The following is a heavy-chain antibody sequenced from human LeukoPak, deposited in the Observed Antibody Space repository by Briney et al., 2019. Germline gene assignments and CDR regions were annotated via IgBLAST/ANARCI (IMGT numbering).Heavy chain of an antibody. CDR2: IYYTGST. J-gene: IGHJ5*02. Sequence: SETLSLTCTVSGGSISNYYWSWIRQPPGKGLEWIGYIYYTGSTNYNPSLKSRVTISVDTSKNQFSLKLSSVTAADTAVYYCARHYSSSWYVGNWFDPWGQGTLVTVSS. D-gene: IGHD6-13*01. CDR1: GGSISNYY. V-gene: IGHV4-59*08. CDR3: ARHYSSSWYVGNWFDP.